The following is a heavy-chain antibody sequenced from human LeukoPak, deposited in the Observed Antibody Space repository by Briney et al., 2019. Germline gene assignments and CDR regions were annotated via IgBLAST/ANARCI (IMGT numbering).Heavy chain of an antibody. CDR1: GFTFSSYG. D-gene: IGHD3-16*02. J-gene: IGHJ6*03. V-gene: IGHV3-33*06. CDR2: IWYDGSNK. CDR3: AKESGPYDYVWGSYRLTYYYYYSMDV. Sequence: GGSLRLSCAASGFTFSSYGMHWVRQAPGKGLEWVAVIWYDGSNKYYADSVKGRFTISRDNSKNTLYLQMNSLRAEDTAVYYCAKESGPYDYVWGSYRLTYYYYYSMDVWGKGTTVTVSS.